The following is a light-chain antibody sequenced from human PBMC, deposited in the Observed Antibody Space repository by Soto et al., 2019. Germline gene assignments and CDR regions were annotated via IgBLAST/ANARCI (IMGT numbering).Light chain of an antibody. CDR2: WAS. CDR3: QQYYSTPPT. Sequence: DIVMTQSPDSLAVSLGERATINCKSSQSVLYSSNNKNYLAWYQQRPGQPPKLLIYWASTRESGVPDRFSGSESGTEFTLTSSSLQAEDVAVYYCQQYYSTPPTFGQGTKVEIK. V-gene: IGKV4-1*01. J-gene: IGKJ1*01. CDR1: QSVLYSSNNKNY.